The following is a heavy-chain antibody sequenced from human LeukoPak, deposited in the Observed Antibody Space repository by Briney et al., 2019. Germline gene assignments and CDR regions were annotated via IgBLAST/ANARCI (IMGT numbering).Heavy chain of an antibody. V-gene: IGHV1-24*01. Sequence: ASVKVSCEVSGYTLSDLAMHWVRQAPGKGLEWMGGLVPEDGEAIYAQPLQGRVTMTEDTSTGTAYMELSSLRSEDTAVYYCATRNFGDYGAFDIWGQGTMVTVSS. D-gene: IGHD4-17*01. CDR2: LVPEDGEA. J-gene: IGHJ3*02. CDR1: GYTLSDLA. CDR3: ATRNFGDYGAFDI.